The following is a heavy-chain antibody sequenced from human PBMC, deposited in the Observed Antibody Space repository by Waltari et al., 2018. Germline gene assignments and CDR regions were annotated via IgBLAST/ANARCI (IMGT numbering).Heavy chain of an antibody. V-gene: IGHV1-3*01. D-gene: IGHD3-22*01. CDR3: AIGQPSSRLLLIGHAFDI. J-gene: IGHJ3*02. CDR1: GYTFTSYA. Sequence: QVQLVQSGAEVKKPGASVKVSCKASGYTFTSYAMHWVRQAPGQRLEWMGWINAGNGNTKYSQKFQGRVTITRDTSASTAYMELNSLRAEDTAMYYCAIGQPSSRLLLIGHAFDIWGQGTMVTVSS. CDR2: INAGNGNT.